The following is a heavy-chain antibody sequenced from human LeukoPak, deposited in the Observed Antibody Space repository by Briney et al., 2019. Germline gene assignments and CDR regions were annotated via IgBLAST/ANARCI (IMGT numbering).Heavy chain of an antibody. V-gene: IGHV3-30*02. J-gene: IGHJ4*02. CDR3: AKDEGRSGSSPSPYFDY. CDR1: GFTFSSYG. D-gene: IGHD6-6*01. Sequence: GGSLRLSCAASGFTFSSYGMHWVRQAPGKGLEWVAFIRYDGSNKYYADSVKGRYTISRDNSKNTLYLQMNSLRAEDTAVYYCAKDEGRSGSSPSPYFDYWGQGTLVTVSS. CDR2: IRYDGSNK.